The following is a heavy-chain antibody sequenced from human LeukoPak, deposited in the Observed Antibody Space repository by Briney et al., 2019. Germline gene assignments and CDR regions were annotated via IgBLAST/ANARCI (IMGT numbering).Heavy chain of an antibody. CDR2: IVVGSGNT. CDR1: GFTFTSSA. CDR3: AAVDFYYYGMDV. J-gene: IGHJ6*02. Sequence: GTSVKVSCKASGFTFTSSAVQWVRQARGQRLECIGWIVVGSGNTNYAQKFQERVTITRDMSTSTAYMELSSLRSEDTAVYYCAAVDFYYYGMDVWGQGTTVTVSS. V-gene: IGHV1-58*01.